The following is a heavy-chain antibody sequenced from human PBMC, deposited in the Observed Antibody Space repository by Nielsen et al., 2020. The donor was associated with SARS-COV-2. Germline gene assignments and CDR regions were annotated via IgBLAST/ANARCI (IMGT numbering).Heavy chain of an antibody. J-gene: IGHJ6*02. CDR1: GFTVSSTY. Sequence: GESLKISCAASGFTVSSTYMSWVRQAPGKGLEWVSIIYSGRRTYYADSVKGRFTISRDNSKNTLYLQMNSLRAEDTAVYYCAREEEYYYHSSGYSTQGMDVWGQGTTVTVSS. V-gene: IGHV3-53*01. CDR3: AREEEYYYHSSGYSTQGMDV. D-gene: IGHD3-22*01. CDR2: IYSGRRT.